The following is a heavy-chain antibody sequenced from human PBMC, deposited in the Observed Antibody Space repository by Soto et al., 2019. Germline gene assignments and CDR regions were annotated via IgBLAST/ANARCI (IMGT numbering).Heavy chain of an antibody. V-gene: IGHV3-53*01. CDR1: GFTVSSNY. Sequence: GGSLRLSCAASGFTVSSNYMSWVRQAPGKGLEWVSVIYSGGSTYYADSVKGRFTISRDNSKNTLYLQMNSLRAEDTAVYYCATTDASSGYYPFQHWGQGTLVTVSS. D-gene: IGHD3-22*01. CDR2: IYSGGST. J-gene: IGHJ1*01. CDR3: ATTDASSGYYPFQH.